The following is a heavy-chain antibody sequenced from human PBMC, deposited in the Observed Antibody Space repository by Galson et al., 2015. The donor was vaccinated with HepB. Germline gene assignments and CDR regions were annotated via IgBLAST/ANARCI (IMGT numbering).Heavy chain of an antibody. Sequence: SLRLSCAASGFTFSSYAMSWVRQAPGKGLEWVSAISGSGGSTYYADSVKGRFTISRDNSKNTLYLQMNSLRAEDTAVYYCAKVSRGIVVVPADTEGFDYWGQGTLVTVSS. J-gene: IGHJ4*02. CDR1: GFTFSSYA. D-gene: IGHD2-2*01. V-gene: IGHV3-23*01. CDR2: ISGSGGST. CDR3: AKVSRGIVVVPADTEGFDY.